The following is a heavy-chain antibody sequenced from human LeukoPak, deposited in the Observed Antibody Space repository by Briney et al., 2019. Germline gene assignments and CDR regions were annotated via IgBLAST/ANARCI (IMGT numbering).Heavy chain of an antibody. CDR2: VSYDGGQK. D-gene: IGHD3-10*01. CDR3: ARDRINMMVLGHDSGLDC. Sequence: PGGSLRLSCVGSGFSLSEYGIHWVRQAPGKGLEWVAVVSYDGGQKYYADSVKGRITISRDTSSDTVSLHMNSLRVEDTAVYYCARDRINMMVLGHDSGLDCWGQGTLVTVSS. J-gene: IGHJ4*02. CDR1: GFSLSEYG. V-gene: IGHV3-30*03.